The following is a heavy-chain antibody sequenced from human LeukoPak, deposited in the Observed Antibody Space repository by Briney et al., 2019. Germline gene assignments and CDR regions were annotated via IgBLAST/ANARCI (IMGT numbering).Heavy chain of an antibody. D-gene: IGHD4-23*01. V-gene: IGHV3-30-3*01. CDR2: ISYDGSNK. CDR3: AREWTYDGNSQFDP. CDR1: GFTFSSYA. J-gene: IGHJ5*02. Sequence: GGSLRLSCAASGFTFSSYAMHWVRQAPGKGLGWVAVISYDGSNKYYADSVKGRFTISRDNSKNTLYLQMNSLRAEDTAVYYCAREWTYDGNSQFDPWGQGTLVTVSS.